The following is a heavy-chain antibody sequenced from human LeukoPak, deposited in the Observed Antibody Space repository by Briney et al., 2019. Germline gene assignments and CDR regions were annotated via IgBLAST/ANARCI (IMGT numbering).Heavy chain of an antibody. Sequence: QPGGSLRLSCAASGFTFSRYNMNWVRQARGKAPEWVSYISSSSSTIYYADSVKGRFTISRDNAKNSLYLQMNSLRAEDTAVYYCARDPDTAMPPDAFDIWGQGTVVTVSS. J-gene: IGHJ3*02. CDR3: ARDPDTAMPPDAFDI. CDR1: GFTFSRYN. CDR2: ISSSSSTI. V-gene: IGHV3-48*01. D-gene: IGHD5-18*01.